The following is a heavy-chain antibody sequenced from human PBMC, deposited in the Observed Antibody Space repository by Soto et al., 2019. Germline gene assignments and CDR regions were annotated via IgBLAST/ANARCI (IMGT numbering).Heavy chain of an antibody. CDR2: ISSSGSTI. CDR1: GFTFSDYY. J-gene: IGHJ4*02. Sequence: GGSLRLSCAASGFTFSDYYMSWIRQAPGKGLEWVSYISSSGSTIYYADSVKGRFTISRDNAKNSLYLQMNSLRAEDTAVYYCARDISYYDILTGYYYYWGQGTLVTVSS. D-gene: IGHD3-9*01. V-gene: IGHV3-11*01. CDR3: ARDISYYDILTGYYYY.